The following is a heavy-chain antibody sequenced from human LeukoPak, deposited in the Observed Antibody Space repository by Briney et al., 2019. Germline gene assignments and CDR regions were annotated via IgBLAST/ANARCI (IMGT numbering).Heavy chain of an antibody. CDR2: INSSSSYI. Sequence: GGSLRLSCAAPGFTFSSYSMNWVRQAPGKGLEWVSSINSSSSYIYYADSVKGRFTISTDNAKNSLYLQMNSLRAEDTAVYYCARDRAHCSSTSCYREAGWFDPWGQGTLVTVSS. V-gene: IGHV3-21*01. D-gene: IGHD2-2*02. CDR3: ARDRAHCSSTSCYREAGWFDP. CDR1: GFTFSSYS. J-gene: IGHJ5*02.